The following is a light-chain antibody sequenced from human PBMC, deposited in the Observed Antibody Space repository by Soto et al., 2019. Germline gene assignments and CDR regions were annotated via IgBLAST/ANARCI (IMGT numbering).Light chain of an antibody. V-gene: IGKV3-20*01. J-gene: IGKJ2*01. CDR1: QSVSSTY. CDR3: QQYDRSLYT. CDR2: AAS. Sequence: IVLTQSPGTLSLSPGERATLSCRASQSVSSTYLAWYQQKPGQAPRLLIYAASSRAPGIPDRFSGSGSGTDFTLTISRLEPEDFAVYYCQQYDRSLYTFGQGTKLEIK.